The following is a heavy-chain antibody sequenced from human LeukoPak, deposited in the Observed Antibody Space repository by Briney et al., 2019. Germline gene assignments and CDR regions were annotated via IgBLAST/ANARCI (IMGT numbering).Heavy chain of an antibody. CDR2: INAGNGNT. CDR3: AHGCSGGSCIAYNY. CDR1: GYIFTSYA. Sequence: ASVKVSCKASGYIFTSYAKHWVRQAPGQRLEWMGWINAGNGNTKYSQKFQGRVTITRDTSASTAYMELSSLRSEDTAVYYCAHGCSGGSCIAYNYWGQGTLVTVSS. D-gene: IGHD2-15*01. V-gene: IGHV1-3*01. J-gene: IGHJ4*02.